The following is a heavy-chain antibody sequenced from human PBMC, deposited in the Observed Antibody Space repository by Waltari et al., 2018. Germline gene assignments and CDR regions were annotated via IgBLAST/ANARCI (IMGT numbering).Heavy chain of an antibody. CDR2: ISYDGSNK. J-gene: IGHJ4*02. Sequence: QVQLVESGGGVVQPGRSLRLSCAASGFTFSSYGMHWVRQAPGKGLEWVAVISYDGSNKYYADSVRGRFTISRDNSKNTLYLQMNSLRAEDTAVYCCAKEWSRSSWLFDYWGQGTLVTVSS. D-gene: IGHD6-13*01. CDR1: GFTFSSYG. V-gene: IGHV3-30*18. CDR3: AKEWSRSSWLFDY.